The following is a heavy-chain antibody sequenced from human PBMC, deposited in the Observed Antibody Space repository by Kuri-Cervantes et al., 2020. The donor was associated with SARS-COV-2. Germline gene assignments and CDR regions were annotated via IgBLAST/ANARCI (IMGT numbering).Heavy chain of an antibody. Sequence: SETLSLTCTVSGGSISSSSYYWGWIRQPPGKGLEWIGSIYYSGSTYYNPSLKSRVTISVDTSKNQFSLKLSSVTAADTAVYYCARDIPTYYYDSWGQGTLVTVSS. D-gene: IGHD3-22*01. J-gene: IGHJ4*02. CDR3: ARDIPTYYYDS. CDR1: GGSISSSSYY. V-gene: IGHV4-39*07. CDR2: IYYSGST.